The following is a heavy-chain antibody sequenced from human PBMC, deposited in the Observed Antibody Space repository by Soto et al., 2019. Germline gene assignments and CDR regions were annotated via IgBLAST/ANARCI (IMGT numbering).Heavy chain of an antibody. CDR3: TSPDDYGDPGPFDY. CDR1: GFTFGDYA. D-gene: IGHD4-17*01. J-gene: IGHJ4*02. CDR2: IRSKAYGGTT. V-gene: IGHV3-49*03. Sequence: PGGSLRLSCTASGFTFGDYAMSWFRQAPGKGLEWVGFIRSKAYGGTTEYAASVKGRFTISRDDSKSIAYLQMNSLKTEDTAVYYCTSPDDYGDPGPFDYWGQGTLVTVSS.